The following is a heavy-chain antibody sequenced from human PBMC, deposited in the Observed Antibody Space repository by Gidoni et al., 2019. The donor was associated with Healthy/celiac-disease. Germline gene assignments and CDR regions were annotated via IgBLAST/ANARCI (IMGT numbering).Heavy chain of an antibody. CDR2: ISSSSSYT. Sequence: QVQLVESGGGLVKPGGSLRLSCAASGFTFSDYYMSWIRQAPGKGLEWVSYISSSSSYTNYADSVKGRFTISRDNAKNSLYLQMNSLRAEDTAVYYCARGLTIFGVVPPLIDGMDVWGQGTTVTVSS. CDR3: ARGLTIFGVVPPLIDGMDV. D-gene: IGHD3-3*01. CDR1: GFTFSDYY. J-gene: IGHJ6*02. V-gene: IGHV3-11*06.